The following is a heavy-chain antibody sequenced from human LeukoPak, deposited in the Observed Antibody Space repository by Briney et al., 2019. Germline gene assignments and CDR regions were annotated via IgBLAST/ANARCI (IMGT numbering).Heavy chain of an antibody. CDR1: GFTFSSYG. Sequence: PGGSLRLSCAASGFTFSSYGMSWVRQAPGKGLEWVSAISGNGGNTYYADSVKGRFTISRDNSKNTLYVQMNSLRAEDTAVYYCAKDLSPAAAWGQGTLVTVSS. CDR2: ISGNGGNT. D-gene: IGHD6-25*01. J-gene: IGHJ5*02. CDR3: AKDLSPAAA. V-gene: IGHV3-23*01.